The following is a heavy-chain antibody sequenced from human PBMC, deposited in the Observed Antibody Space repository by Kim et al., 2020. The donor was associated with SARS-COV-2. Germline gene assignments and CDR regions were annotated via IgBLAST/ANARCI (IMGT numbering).Heavy chain of an antibody. CDR3: ARQGPPGGYDSAFDI. CDR2: IYPGDSDT. J-gene: IGHJ3*02. D-gene: IGHD5-12*01. V-gene: IGHV5-51*01. CDR1: GYSFTSYW. Sequence: GESLKISCKGSGYSFTSYWIGWVRQMPGKGLEWMGIIYPGDSDTRYSPSFQGQVTISADKSISTAYLQWSSLKASDTAMYYCARQGPPGGYDSAFDIWGQGTMVTVSS.